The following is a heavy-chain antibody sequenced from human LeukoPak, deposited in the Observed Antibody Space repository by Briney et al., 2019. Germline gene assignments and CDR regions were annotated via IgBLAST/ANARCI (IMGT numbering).Heavy chain of an antibody. CDR2: IRSKANSYAT. Sequence: GGSLRLSCAASGFTFSGSAMHWVRQASGKGLEWVGRIRSKANSYATAYAASVKGRFTISRDDSKNTAYLQMNSLKTEDTAVYYCIFRGYPQGYYYMDVWGKGTTVTVSS. CDR3: IFRGYPQGYYYMDV. CDR1: GFTFSGSA. V-gene: IGHV3-73*01. D-gene: IGHD6-25*01. J-gene: IGHJ6*03.